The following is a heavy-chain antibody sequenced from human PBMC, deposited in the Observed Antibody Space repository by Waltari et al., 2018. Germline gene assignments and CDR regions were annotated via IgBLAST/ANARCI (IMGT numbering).Heavy chain of an antibody. CDR3: AKDGVTYSSSPDY. J-gene: IGHJ4*02. D-gene: IGHD6-13*01. CDR1: GFTFSSYG. Sequence: QVQLVESGGGVVQPGGSLRLSCAASGFTFSSYGMHWVRQAPGKGLEWVAFIRYDGSNKYYADSVKGRFTISRDNSKNTLYLQMNSLRAEDTAVYYCAKDGVTYSSSPDYWGQGTLVTVSS. CDR2: IRYDGSNK. V-gene: IGHV3-30*02.